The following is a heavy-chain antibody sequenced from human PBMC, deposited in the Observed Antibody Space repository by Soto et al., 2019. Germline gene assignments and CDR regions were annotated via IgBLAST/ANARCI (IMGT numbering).Heavy chain of an antibody. D-gene: IGHD6-25*01. J-gene: IGHJ5*02. CDR2: IYYSGST. CDR1: GGSISSGGYY. Sequence: SETLSLTCTVSGGSISSGGYYWSWIRQHPGKGLEWIGYIYYSGSTYYNPSLKSRVTISVDTSKNQFSLKLSSVTAADTAVYYCARVVAATPISWFDPWGQGTLVTVSS. V-gene: IGHV4-31*03. CDR3: ARVVAATPISWFDP.